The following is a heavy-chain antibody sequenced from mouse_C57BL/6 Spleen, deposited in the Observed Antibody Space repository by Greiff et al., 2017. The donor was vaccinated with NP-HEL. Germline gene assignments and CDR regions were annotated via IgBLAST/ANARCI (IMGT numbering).Heavy chain of an antibody. V-gene: IGHV2-5*01. CDR1: GFSLTSYG. J-gene: IGHJ4*01. Sequence: QVQLKQSGPGLVQPSQSLSITCTVSGFSLTSYGVHWVRQSPGKGLEWLGVIWRGGSTDYNAAFTSRLSITKDNSKSQVFFKMNSLQADDTAIYYCAKNRDYGSSYAMDYWGQGTSVTVSS. D-gene: IGHD1-1*01. CDR2: IWRGGST. CDR3: AKNRDYGSSYAMDY.